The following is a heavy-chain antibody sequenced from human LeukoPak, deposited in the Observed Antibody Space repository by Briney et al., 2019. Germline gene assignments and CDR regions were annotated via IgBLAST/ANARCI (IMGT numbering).Heavy chain of an antibody. CDR1: GGSISSYY. Sequence: SETLSLTCTVSGGSISSYYWSWIRRPPGKGLEWIGYIYYRGSTNYNPSLKSRVTISVDTSKNQFSLKLSAVTAADTAVYYCARDSVGIAVAGPYFDYWGQGTLVTVSP. V-gene: IGHV4-59*01. D-gene: IGHD6-19*01. J-gene: IGHJ4*02. CDR2: IYYRGST. CDR3: ARDSVGIAVAGPYFDY.